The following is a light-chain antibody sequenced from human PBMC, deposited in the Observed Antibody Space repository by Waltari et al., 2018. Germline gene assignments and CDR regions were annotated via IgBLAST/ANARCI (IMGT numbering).Light chain of an antibody. Sequence: DIQMTQSPSSLSASVGDRVTITCRASQSISSYLNWYQQKPGKAPKLLIYAASSLQSGVPSRFSGSGSGTGFTLTISSLQPEDFETYYCLQDYSYPWTFGQGTKVEIK. CDR2: AAS. V-gene: IGKV1-39*01. CDR1: QSISSY. CDR3: LQDYSYPWT. J-gene: IGKJ1*01.